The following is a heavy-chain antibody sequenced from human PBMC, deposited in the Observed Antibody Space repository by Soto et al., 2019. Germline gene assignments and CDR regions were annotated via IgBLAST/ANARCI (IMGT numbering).Heavy chain of an antibody. D-gene: IGHD1-26*01. Sequence: WGSLRLSCVTSGFYFITYWVHCFRHSPGKGVVWVSRINNEGTTTDYADSVKGRFTISRDNVKKTVYLEMTSLRADDTGVYYCTRDGGGRYYGGFDNWGQGTLVTVSS. CDR3: TRDGGGRYYGGFDN. V-gene: IGHV3-74*01. J-gene: IGHJ4*02. CDR1: GFYFITYW. CDR2: INNEGTTT.